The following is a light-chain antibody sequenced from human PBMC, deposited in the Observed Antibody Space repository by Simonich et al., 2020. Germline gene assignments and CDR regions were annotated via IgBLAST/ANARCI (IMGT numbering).Light chain of an antibody. CDR2: WAS. J-gene: IGKJ1*01. CDR3: QQYYSTPPWT. V-gene: IGKV4-1*01. CDR1: QSVLYSSNNNNY. Sequence: DIVMTQSPDSLAVSLGERDTINCKSSQSVLYSSNNNNYLAWYQQQPGQPPKLLIYWASTRESGVPDRFSGSGSGTDFTLTISSLQAEDVAVYYCQQYYSTPPWTFGQGTKVEIK.